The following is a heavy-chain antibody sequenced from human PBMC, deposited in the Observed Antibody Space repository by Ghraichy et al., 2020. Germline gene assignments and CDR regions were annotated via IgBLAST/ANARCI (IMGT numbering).Heavy chain of an antibody. D-gene: IGHD5/OR15-5a*01. J-gene: IGHJ3*02. CDR3: VKGAAPTVSGGAFDM. Sequence: GGSPRLSCSASGFTFSVSAMHWVRQAPGKGLEHVSAMSHNGGVAYYPDSLKGRFAISRDNSKNMLFLQMSSLRVEDTAVYYCVKGAAPTVSGGAFDMWGQGTMVTVSS. CDR2: MSHNGGVA. CDR1: GFTFSVSA. V-gene: IGHV3-64D*06.